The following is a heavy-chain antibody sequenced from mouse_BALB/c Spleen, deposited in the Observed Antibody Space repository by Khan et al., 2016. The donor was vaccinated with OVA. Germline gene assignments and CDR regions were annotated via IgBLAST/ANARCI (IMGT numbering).Heavy chain of an antibody. J-gene: IGHJ4*01. CDR2: IWSDGST. CDR3: ASQPDYHYNNMDY. CDR1: GFSLTNYG. V-gene: IGHV2-6-1*01. D-gene: IGHD1-1*02. Sequence: QMQLEESGPGLVAPSQSLSITCTISGFSLTNYGVHWIRQPPGKGMEWLVVIWSDGSTTYNSALKSRLTITKDNSKSQVFLQMNSLQTDDTAIYFCASQPDYHYNNMDYWGQGTSVTVSS.